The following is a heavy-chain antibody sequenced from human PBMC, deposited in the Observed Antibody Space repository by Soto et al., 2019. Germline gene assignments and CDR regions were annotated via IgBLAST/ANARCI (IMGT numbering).Heavy chain of an antibody. CDR2: ISGYNGNT. Sequence: ASVKVSCKASGYTFTHYGINWVRQAPGQGLEWMGWISGYNGNTKYAQNFQDRVTMTADTSTRTAFMEVRSLTSDDTGVYFCAATGGNYFGLDVWGQGTTVTVSS. V-gene: IGHV1-18*01. J-gene: IGHJ6*02. CDR1: GYTFTHYG. CDR3: AATGGNYFGLDV. D-gene: IGHD2-8*02.